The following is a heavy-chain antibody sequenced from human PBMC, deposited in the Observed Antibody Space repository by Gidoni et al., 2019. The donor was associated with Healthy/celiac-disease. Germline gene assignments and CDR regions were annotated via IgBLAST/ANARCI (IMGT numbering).Heavy chain of an antibody. CDR3: ARDLIQLDAFDI. CDR2: IYYSGST. V-gene: IGHV4-31*03. J-gene: IGHJ3*02. D-gene: IGHD5-18*01. Sequence: QVQLQESGPGLVKPSQTLSLTCTVSGGSISSGGYYWCWIRQHPGKGLEWSGYIYYSGSTYYNPSLKSRVTISVDTSKNQFSLKLSSVTAADTAVYYCARDLIQLDAFDIWGQGTMVTVSS. CDR1: GGSISSGGYY.